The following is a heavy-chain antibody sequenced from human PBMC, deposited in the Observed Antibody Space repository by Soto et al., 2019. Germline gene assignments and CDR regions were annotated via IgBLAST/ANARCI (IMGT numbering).Heavy chain of an antibody. Sequence: ASVKVSCKASGGTFSSYAISWVRQAPGQGLEWMGGIIPIFGTANYAQKFQGRVTITADESTSTAYMELSSLRSEDTAVYYCARMVKPQLVLRYYYYGMDVWGQGTTVTVSS. CDR3: ARMVKPQLVLRYYYYGMDV. CDR2: IIPIFGTA. J-gene: IGHJ6*02. CDR1: GGTFSSYA. V-gene: IGHV1-69*13. D-gene: IGHD6-13*01.